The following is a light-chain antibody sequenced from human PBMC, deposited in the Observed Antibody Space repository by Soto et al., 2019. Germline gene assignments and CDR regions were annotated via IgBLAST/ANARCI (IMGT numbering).Light chain of an antibody. CDR1: RSGVGAYNL. CDR2: EVN. J-gene: IGLJ1*01. Sequence: VLTPPAPASWAPGQSITLSFAGKRSGVGAYNLVSWYQQHPGKAPKLIICEVNTRPSGISNRFSGSKSGDTASLTISGLQAEDEADYFCCSYAGTVAYVFGTGTKVTVL. V-gene: IGLV2-23*02. CDR3: CSYAGTVAYV.